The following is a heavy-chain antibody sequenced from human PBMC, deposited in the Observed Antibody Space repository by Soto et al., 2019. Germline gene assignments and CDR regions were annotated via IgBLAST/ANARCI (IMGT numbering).Heavy chain of an antibody. CDR2: IYHSGST. CDR1: GGSISSGGYS. CDR3: AGERGYSGYDF. V-gene: IGHV4-30-2*01. Sequence: SETLSLTCAVSGGSISSGGYSWSWIRQPPGKGLEWIGYIYHSGSTYYNPSLKSRVTISVDRSKNQFSLKLSSVTAADTAVYYCAGERGYSGYDFWGQGTLVTVSS. J-gene: IGHJ4*02. D-gene: IGHD5-12*01.